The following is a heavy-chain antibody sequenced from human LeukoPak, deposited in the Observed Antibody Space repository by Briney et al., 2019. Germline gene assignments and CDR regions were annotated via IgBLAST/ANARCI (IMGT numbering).Heavy chain of an antibody. CDR1: GFTFSDYY. CDR2: ISSSGSTI. CDR3: ARETTLTTSLFDL. D-gene: IGHD4-11*01. V-gene: IGHV3-11*01. Sequence: SGGSLRLSCAAPGFTFSDYYMSWIRQAPGKGLEWVSYISSSGSTIYYADSVKGRFTISRDNAKNSLYLQTNSLRAEDTAVYYCARETTLTTSLFDLWGQGTLVTVSS. J-gene: IGHJ4*02.